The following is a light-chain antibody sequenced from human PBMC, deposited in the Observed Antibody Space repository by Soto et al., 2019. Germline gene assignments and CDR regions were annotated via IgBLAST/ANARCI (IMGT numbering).Light chain of an antibody. J-gene: IGLJ3*02. CDR3: CSYAGSHSWV. CDR2: DVS. V-gene: IGLV2-11*01. Sequence: QSALTQPRSVSGSPGQSVTISCTGTSSDVGGYNYVSWYQQHPGKAPKLIINDVSKRPSGVPDRFAGSKSGNTVSLTISGLQAEDEADYYCCSYAGSHSWVFGGGTQLTVL. CDR1: SSDVGGYNY.